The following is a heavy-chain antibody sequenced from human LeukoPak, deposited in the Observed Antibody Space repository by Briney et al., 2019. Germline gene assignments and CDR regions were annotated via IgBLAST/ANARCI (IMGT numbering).Heavy chain of an antibody. V-gene: IGHV4-34*01. CDR1: GESLNSYY. CDR2: IYESGTT. Sequence: SEALSLTCAVYGESLNSYYWSWVRQPPGEGLEWIGEIYESGTTKYNPSLKSRVAISMVPSKQQFSLRLSSVTAADTAVYYCARGAWATRLASWGLGTPVIVSS. J-gene: IGHJ4*02. CDR3: ARGAWATRLAS. D-gene: IGHD2-15*01.